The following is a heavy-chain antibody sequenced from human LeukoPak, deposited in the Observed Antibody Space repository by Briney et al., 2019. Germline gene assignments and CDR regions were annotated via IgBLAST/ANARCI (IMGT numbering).Heavy chain of an antibody. J-gene: IGHJ4*02. CDR3: ARGVYSSGWYGFDY. CDR2: INWNGGST. CDR1: GFTFDDYG. D-gene: IGHD6-19*01. V-gene: IGHV3-20*04. Sequence: TGGSLRLSCAASGFTFDDYGMSWVRQAPGKGLEWVSGINWNGGSTGYADSVKGRFTISRDNAKNSLYLQMNSLRAEDTALYYCARGVYSSGWYGFDYWGQGTLVTVSS.